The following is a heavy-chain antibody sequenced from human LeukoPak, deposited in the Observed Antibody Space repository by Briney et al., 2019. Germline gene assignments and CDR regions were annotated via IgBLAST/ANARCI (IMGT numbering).Heavy chain of an antibody. CDR2: IIPILGIA. J-gene: IGHJ6*02. CDR3: ARELTTVTTNYYYYYGMDV. V-gene: IGHV1-69*04. D-gene: IGHD4-4*01. CDR1: GGTFSSYA. Sequence: GASVKVSCKASGGTFSSYAISWVRQAPGQGLEWMGRIIPILGIANYAQKFQGRVTITADKSTSTAYMELSSLRSEDTAVYYCARELTTVTTNYYYYYGMDVWGPGTTVTVSS.